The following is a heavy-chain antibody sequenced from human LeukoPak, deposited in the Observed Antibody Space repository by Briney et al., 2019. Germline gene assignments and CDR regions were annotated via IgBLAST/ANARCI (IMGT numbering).Heavy chain of an antibody. Sequence: SGTLSLTCAVSGGSISSSNWWSWVRQPPGKGLEWIGEIYHSGSTNYNPSLKSRVTISADKSKNQFSLKLSSVTAADTAVYYCARVVVTTSFPFDPWGQGTLVTVSS. V-gene: IGHV4-4*02. CDR1: GGSISSSNW. J-gene: IGHJ5*02. CDR2: IYHSGST. CDR3: ARVVVTTSFPFDP. D-gene: IGHD2-21*02.